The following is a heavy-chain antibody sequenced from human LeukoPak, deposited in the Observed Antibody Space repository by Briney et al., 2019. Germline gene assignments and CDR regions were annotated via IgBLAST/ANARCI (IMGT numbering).Heavy chain of an antibody. CDR2: VHSSGGVI. CDR3: AGSSHQRNWFDP. Sequence: ASVKVSCKASGYTFTSDYMNWVRQAPGQGLEWMGIVHSSGGVIRYAQEFQGGVTVTRDTSTSTVYMELSSLRSEDTAVYYCAGSSHQRNWFDPWGQGTLVIVSS. CDR1: GYTFTSDY. V-gene: IGHV1-46*01. D-gene: IGHD1-26*01. J-gene: IGHJ5*02.